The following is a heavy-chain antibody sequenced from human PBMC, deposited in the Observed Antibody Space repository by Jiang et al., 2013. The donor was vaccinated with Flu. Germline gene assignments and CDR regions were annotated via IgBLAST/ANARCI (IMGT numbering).Heavy chain of an antibody. V-gene: IGHV3-23*01. D-gene: IGHD3-22*01. CDR3: AKLVDYFDSSGNFDS. J-gene: IGHJ4*02. Sequence: LEVWGRRWYSLGGPMRLSCAASGFTFSSFAMSWVRQAPGKGLEWVSSTSGNGDSRHYADSVKGRFTISRDNSKNTLFLQMNSLRAEDTAVYYCAKLVDYFDSSGNFDSWGQGTLVTVSS. CDR2: TSGNGDSR. CDR1: GFTFSSFA.